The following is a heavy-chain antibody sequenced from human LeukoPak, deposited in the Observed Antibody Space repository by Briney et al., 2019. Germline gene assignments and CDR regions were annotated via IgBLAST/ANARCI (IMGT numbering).Heavy chain of an antibody. J-gene: IGHJ5*02. CDR1: GGTFSSYA. Sequence: SVKVSCKASGGTFSSYAISWVRQAPGQGLEWMGGTIPIFGTANYAQKFQGRVTITADESTSTAYMELSSLRSEDTAVYYCAREYEGYSYGYNWFDPWGQGTLVTVSS. D-gene: IGHD5-18*01. V-gene: IGHV1-69*01. CDR3: AREYEGYSYGYNWFDP. CDR2: TIPIFGTA.